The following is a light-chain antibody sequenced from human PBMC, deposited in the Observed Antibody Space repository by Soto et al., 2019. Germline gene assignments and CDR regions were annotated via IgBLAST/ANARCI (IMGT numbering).Light chain of an antibody. V-gene: IGLV1-40*01. CDR2: GDT. CDR1: SSNIGAGYD. Sequence: QSVLTQPPSVSGAPGQRVTISCTGSSSNIGAGYDVHWYQQLPGTAPKLLISGDTNRPSGVPDRFSGSKSGTSASLAITGLRAEDEADSYCQSFDSSLSGWLFGGGTKLTVL. J-gene: IGLJ3*02. CDR3: QSFDSSLSGWL.